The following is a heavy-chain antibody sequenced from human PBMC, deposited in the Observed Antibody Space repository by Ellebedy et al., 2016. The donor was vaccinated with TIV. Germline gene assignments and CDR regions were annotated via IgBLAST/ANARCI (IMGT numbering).Heavy chain of an antibody. D-gene: IGHD2-2*02. CDR3: AKMGWGEDWELLYVDY. J-gene: IGHJ4*02. CDR1: GFTFSSYS. Sequence: GGSLRLSCAASGFTFSSYSMTWVRQAPGKGPEWISSISSSTSYIKYADSVKGRFTISRDNAKNSLYLQMNSLRAEDTAVYYCAKMGWGEDWELLYVDYWGQGILVTVSS. CDR2: ISSSTSYI. V-gene: IGHV3-21*01.